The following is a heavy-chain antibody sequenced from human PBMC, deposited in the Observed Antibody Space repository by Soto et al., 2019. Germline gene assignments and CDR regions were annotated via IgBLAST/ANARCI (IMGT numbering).Heavy chain of an antibody. CDR1: GGSISSGGYS. V-gene: IGHV4-61*08. D-gene: IGHD3-10*01. Sequence: SETLSLTCAVSGGSISSGGYSWSWIRQPPGKGLEWIGYILYTGYTNYNPSLKSRITISIDTSRNQFSLRLSSVTAADTAVYYCARERGEWFGGLLPHGWFDPWSQGTLVTVSS. J-gene: IGHJ5*02. CDR2: ILYTGYT. CDR3: ARERGEWFGGLLPHGWFDP.